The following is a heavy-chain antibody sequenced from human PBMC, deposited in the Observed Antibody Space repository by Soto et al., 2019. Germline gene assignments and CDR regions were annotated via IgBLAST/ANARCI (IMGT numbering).Heavy chain of an antibody. Sequence: GASVKVSCKASGHTFSSYGISWVRQAPGQGLEWMGWISAYNGNTNYAQKLQGRVTMTTDTSTSTAYMELRSLISDDTAVYYCARDTYGSGAGYWGQGTPVTVSS. J-gene: IGHJ4*02. V-gene: IGHV1-18*01. CDR3: ARDTYGSGAGY. CDR1: GHTFSSYG. CDR2: ISAYNGNT. D-gene: IGHD3-10*01.